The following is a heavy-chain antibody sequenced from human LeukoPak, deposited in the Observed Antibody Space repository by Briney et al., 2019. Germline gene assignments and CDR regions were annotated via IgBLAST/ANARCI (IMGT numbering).Heavy chain of an antibody. J-gene: IGHJ2*01. Sequence: SETLSLTCTVSGGSISSYYWSWIRQPPGKGLEWIGYIYYSGSTNYNPSLKSRVTISVDTSKNQFSLKLSSVTAADTAVYYCARRHTYYDSSGYYRSYWYFDLWGRGTLVTVSS. V-gene: IGHV4-59*01. D-gene: IGHD3-22*01. CDR3: ARRHTYYDSSGYYRSYWYFDL. CDR2: IYYSGST. CDR1: GGSISSYY.